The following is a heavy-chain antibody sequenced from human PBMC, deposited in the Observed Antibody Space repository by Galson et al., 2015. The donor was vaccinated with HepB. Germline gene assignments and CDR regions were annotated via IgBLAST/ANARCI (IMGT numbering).Heavy chain of an antibody. CDR1: GYTFTSNG. CDR3: ARDRLHSLDY. J-gene: IGHJ4*02. CDR2: ISANTGNT. Sequence: SVKVSCKASGYTFTSNGISWVRQAPGHGLEWMGRISANTGNTNYAQKFQGRVTLTRDTSTSSVHMELRSLRIDDTAVYYCARDRLHSLDYWGPGSLVTVS. D-gene: IGHD2-15*01. V-gene: IGHV1-18*01.